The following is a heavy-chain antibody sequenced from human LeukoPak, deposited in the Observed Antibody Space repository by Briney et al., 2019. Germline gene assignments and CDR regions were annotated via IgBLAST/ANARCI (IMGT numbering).Heavy chain of an antibody. J-gene: IGHJ5*02. CDR1: GGSFSGYY. CDR2: INHSGST. CDR3: ARGGRVVPAATRWFDP. D-gene: IGHD2-2*01. V-gene: IGHV4-34*01. Sequence: SETLSLTCAVYGGSFSGYYWSWIRQPPGKGLEWIGEINHSGSTNYNPSLKSRVTISVDTSKNQFSLKLSSVTAADTAVYYCARGGRVVPAATRWFDPWGQGTPVTVSS.